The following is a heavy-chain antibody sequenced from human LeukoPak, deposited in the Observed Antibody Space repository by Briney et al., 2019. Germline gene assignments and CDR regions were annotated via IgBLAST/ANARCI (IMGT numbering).Heavy chain of an antibody. V-gene: IGHV3-23*01. CDR2: ISTTGGTT. D-gene: IGHD2-15*01. Sequence: GGSLRLSCAASGFTFSSYWMSWVRQAPGRGLEWVSAISTTGGTTYYADSVRGRFTISRDNSRNTLYLQMNSLRAEDTAIYYCAKNGDRGAYCSGGTCYPYYYYYMDVWGKGTTVTISS. CDR3: AKNGDRGAYCSGGTCYPYYYYYMDV. J-gene: IGHJ6*03. CDR1: GFTFSSYW.